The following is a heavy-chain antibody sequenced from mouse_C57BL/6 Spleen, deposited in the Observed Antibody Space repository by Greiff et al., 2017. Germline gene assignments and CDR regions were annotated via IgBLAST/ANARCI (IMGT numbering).Heavy chain of an antibody. CDR2: IHPNSGST. V-gene: IGHV1-64*01. CDR1: GYTFTSYW. CDR3: ARYGNSWYFDV. D-gene: IGHD2-1*01. Sequence: VQLQQSGAELVKPGASVKLSCKASGYTFTSYWMHWVKQRPGQGLEWIGMIHPNSGSTNYNEKFKSKATLTVDKSSSTAYMQLSSLTSEDSAVYYCARYGNSWYFDVWGTGTTVTVSS. J-gene: IGHJ1*03.